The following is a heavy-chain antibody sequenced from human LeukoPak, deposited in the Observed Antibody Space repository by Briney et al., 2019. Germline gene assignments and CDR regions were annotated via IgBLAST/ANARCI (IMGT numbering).Heavy chain of an antibody. CDR2: IDSGATT. CDR1: GLTVSINY. CDR3: ASPRGYSYDYSFDY. D-gene: IGHD5-18*01. J-gene: IGHJ4*02. V-gene: IGHV3-66*01. Sequence: GRSLRLSCAASGLTVSINYMSWGRQAPRERLEWGSVIDSGATTHYADSVKCTFTISRDNSKNTLYLQMTSLRADDTAVYDCASPRGYSYDYSFDYCGQGTLVTVSS.